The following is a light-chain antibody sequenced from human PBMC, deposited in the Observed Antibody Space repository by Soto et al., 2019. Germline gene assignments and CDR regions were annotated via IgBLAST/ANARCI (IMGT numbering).Light chain of an antibody. CDR1: SSDVGTYNY. Sequence: QSALTQPASESGSPGQSITISCTGTSSDVGTYNYVSWYQQHPGKAPKVMIYEVTYRPSGVSNRFSGSKSGHTASLTISGLQAEDEAEYYCSSYTGSSTLYVFGTGTKVTVL. CDR2: EVT. V-gene: IGLV2-14*01. CDR3: SSYTGSSTLYV. J-gene: IGLJ1*01.